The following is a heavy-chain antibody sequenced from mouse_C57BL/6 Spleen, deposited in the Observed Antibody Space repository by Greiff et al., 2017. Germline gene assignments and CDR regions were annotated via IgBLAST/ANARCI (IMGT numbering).Heavy chain of an antibody. Sequence: QVQLQQSGAELVKPGASVQLSCKASGYTFTSYWMQWVKQRPGQGLEWIGEIDPSDSYTNSNQKFKGKATLTVDTSSSTAYMQLSSLTSEDSAVYYCARDYYGRDYWGQGTTLTVSS. D-gene: IGHD1-2*01. CDR1: GYTFTSYW. J-gene: IGHJ2*01. CDR2: IDPSDSYT. CDR3: ARDYYGRDY. V-gene: IGHV1-50*01.